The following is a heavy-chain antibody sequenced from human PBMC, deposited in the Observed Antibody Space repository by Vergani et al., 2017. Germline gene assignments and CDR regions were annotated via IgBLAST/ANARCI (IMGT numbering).Heavy chain of an antibody. CDR3: ATIVSSSSGFHWYFDL. V-gene: IGHV4-61*02. CDR2: IYTSGST. J-gene: IGHJ2*01. D-gene: IGHD6-6*01. Sequence: QVQLQESGPGLVKPSQTLSLTCTVSGGSISSGSYYWSWIRQPAGKGLEWIGRIYTSGSTNYNPSLKSRVTISVDTSKNQFSLKLSSVTAADTAVYYCATIVSSSSGFHWYFDLWGRGTLVTVSS. CDR1: GGSISSGSYY.